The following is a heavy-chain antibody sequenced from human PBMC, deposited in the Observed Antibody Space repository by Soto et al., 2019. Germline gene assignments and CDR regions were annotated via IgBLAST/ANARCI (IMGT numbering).Heavy chain of an antibody. Sequence: EVQLVESGGDLVQTGGSLTLSCSASGFTFGSFAMHWVRQAPGKGLEYVSAISNTGGTTFYADPVKGRFIVSRDNSKNTLYLQISSLTPDDTALYFCVKAFNGQYLNRKAFDYWGQGTLVTVSS. CDR3: VKAFNGQYLNRKAFDY. CDR1: GFTFGSFA. CDR2: ISNTGGTT. D-gene: IGHD2-8*01. V-gene: IGHV3-64D*08. J-gene: IGHJ4*02.